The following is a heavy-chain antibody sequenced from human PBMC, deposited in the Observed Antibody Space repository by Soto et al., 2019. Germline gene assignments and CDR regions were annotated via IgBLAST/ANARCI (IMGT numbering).Heavy chain of an antibody. CDR3: ARQLGLWQPLDY. CDR1: GSDITTYY. V-gene: IGHV4-59*08. Sequence: SETLSLTCTVSGSDITTYYWSWLRQSPGKGLEWIGHIYDTGSTTYNPSLKSRVTISVDTSNKQFSLRLTSVTAADTAVYYCARQLGLWQPLDYWGRGTLVTVSS. CDR2: IYDTGST. J-gene: IGHJ4*02.